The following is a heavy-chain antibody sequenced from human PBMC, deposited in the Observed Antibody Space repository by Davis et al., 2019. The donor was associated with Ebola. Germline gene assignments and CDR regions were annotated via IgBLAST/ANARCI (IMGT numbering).Heavy chain of an antibody. V-gene: IGHV1-69*10. J-gene: IGHJ4*02. D-gene: IGHD3-10*01. CDR1: GDTFSKYA. CDR3: SRDGASGSYDY. Sequence: SVKVSCKTSGDTFSKYAINWVRQAPGQGLEWMGGIIPLLGISNYAQKFQGRVTFIAEKSTNTTYKAVSSLRSEETAVYYCSRDGASGSYDYWGQGTLVSVSS. CDR2: IIPLLGIS.